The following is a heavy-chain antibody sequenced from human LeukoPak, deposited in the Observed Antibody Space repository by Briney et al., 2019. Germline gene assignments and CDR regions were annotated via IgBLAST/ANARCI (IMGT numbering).Heavy chain of an antibody. V-gene: IGHV5-51*01. Sequence: GESLKISCKGSGYSFTSYWIGWVRQMPGKGLEWMGIIYPGDSDTRYSPSFQGQVTISADKSISTAYLQWSSLKASDTAMYYCARLFPTYYYGSGSYYNLWGQGTLVTVSS. D-gene: IGHD3-10*01. CDR2: IYPGDSDT. J-gene: IGHJ5*02. CDR1: GYSFTSYW. CDR3: ARLFPTYYYGSGSYYNL.